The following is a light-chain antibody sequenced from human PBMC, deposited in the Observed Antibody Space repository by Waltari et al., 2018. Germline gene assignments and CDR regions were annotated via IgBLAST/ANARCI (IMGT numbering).Light chain of an antibody. J-gene: IGKJ1*01. CDR1: QSVSSN. V-gene: IGKV3-15*01. CDR2: AAS. CDR3: QQYNKWWT. Sequence: EIVMTQSPATLSASPGEKVTLSCRASQSVSSNLAWFQQKPGQAPRLLIFAASSRATDIPARLSGSGSGTEFTLIISSLQSEDSAVYYCQQYNKWWTFGQGTKVEIK.